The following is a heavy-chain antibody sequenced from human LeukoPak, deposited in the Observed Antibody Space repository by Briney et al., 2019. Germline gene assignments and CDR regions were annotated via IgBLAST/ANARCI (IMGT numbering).Heavy chain of an antibody. V-gene: IGHV4-4*07. D-gene: IGHD3-10*01. Sequence: SETLSLTCTVSGGSISSYYWSWIRQPAGKGLEWIGRIYTSGSTNYNPSLKSRVTMSVDTSKNQFSLKLSSVTAADTAVYYCAASGRIYYYYYMDVWGKGTTVTISS. CDR1: GGSISSYY. CDR3: AASGRIYYYYYMDV. CDR2: IYTSGST. J-gene: IGHJ6*03.